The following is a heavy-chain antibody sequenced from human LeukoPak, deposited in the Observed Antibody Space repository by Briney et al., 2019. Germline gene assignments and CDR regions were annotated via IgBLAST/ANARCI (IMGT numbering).Heavy chain of an antibody. CDR1: GYTFTSYG. Sequence: ASVKVSCKASGYTFTSYGISWVRQAPGQGLEWMGWISAYNGNTNYAQKLQGRVTMTTDTSTSTAYMELRSLRSDDTAVYYCARDQGGLLWPPLTWYYYYGMDVWGQGTTVTVSS. CDR2: ISAYNGNT. D-gene: IGHD3-10*01. CDR3: ARDQGGLLWPPLTWYYYYGMDV. J-gene: IGHJ6*02. V-gene: IGHV1-18*01.